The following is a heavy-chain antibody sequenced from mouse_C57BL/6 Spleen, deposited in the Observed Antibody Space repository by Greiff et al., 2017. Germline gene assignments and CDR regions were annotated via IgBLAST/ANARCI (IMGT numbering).Heavy chain of an antibody. CDR3: AREGPKGNYGHYYAMDY. CDR1: GYAFSSSW. V-gene: IGHV1-82*01. D-gene: IGHD2-1*01. J-gene: IGHJ4*01. CDR2: IYPGDGDT. Sequence: VKLQESGPELVKPGASVKISCKASGYAFSSSWMNWVKQRPGKGLEWIGRIYPGDGDTNYNGKFKGKATLTADKSSSTAYMQLSSLTSEDSAVYFCAREGPKGNYGHYYAMDYWGQGTSVTVSS.